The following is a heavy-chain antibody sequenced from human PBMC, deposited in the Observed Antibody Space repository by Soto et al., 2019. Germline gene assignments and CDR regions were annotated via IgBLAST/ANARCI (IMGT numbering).Heavy chain of an antibody. V-gene: IGHV4-34*01. CDR1: GGSFSGYY. D-gene: IGHD4-17*01. CDR2: INHSGST. Sequence: PSETLSLTCAVYGGSFSGYYWSWIRQPPGKGLEWIGEINHSGSTNYNPSLKSRVTISVDTSKNQFSLKLSSVTAADTAVYYCARRRYGDYVYDYWGQGTLVTVSS. J-gene: IGHJ4*02. CDR3: ARRRYGDYVYDY.